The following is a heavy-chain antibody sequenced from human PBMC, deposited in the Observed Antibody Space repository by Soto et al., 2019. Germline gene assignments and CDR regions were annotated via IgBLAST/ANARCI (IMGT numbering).Heavy chain of an antibody. V-gene: IGHV3-21*04. CDR1: GFTFSSYS. Sequence: GGSLRLSCAASGFTFSSYSMNWVRQAPGKGLEWVSSISSSSSYIYYADSVKGRFTISRDNAKNSLYLQMNSLRAEDTAVYYCAKASFSYYYGMDVWGQGTTVTVSS. CDR2: ISSSSSYI. J-gene: IGHJ6*02. CDR3: AKASFSYYYGMDV.